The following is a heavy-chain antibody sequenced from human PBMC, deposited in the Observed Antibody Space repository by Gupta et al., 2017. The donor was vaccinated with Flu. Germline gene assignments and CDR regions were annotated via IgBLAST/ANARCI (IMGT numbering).Heavy chain of an antibody. CDR1: GGVFSNHA. CDR2: VIPIFHRA. V-gene: IGHV1-69*01. J-gene: IGHJ4*02. CDR3: ATNFGVVINYFDS. Sequence: QVQLVQSGAEVKKPGSSVKISCRGSGGVFSNHAVSWVRQAPGQGLEWMGGVIPIFHRADYAQKFQDRVTITANDSSSTAYMELSSLRSEDTAVYFCATNFGVVINYFDSWGQGTLVTVSS. D-gene: IGHD3-3*01.